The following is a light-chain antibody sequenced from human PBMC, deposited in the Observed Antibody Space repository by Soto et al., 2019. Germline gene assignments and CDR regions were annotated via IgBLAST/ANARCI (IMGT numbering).Light chain of an antibody. CDR3: QQYYNLLT. Sequence: DLQMTQSPSSLSASVGDRVTITCQASQDISNYLNWYQQKPGKAPKLLIDDASNLETEVPSRFSGSGSGTDVTFTISSLQPDDIGTYYCQQYYNLLTFGGGTKVEIK. V-gene: IGKV1-33*01. CDR1: QDISNY. J-gene: IGKJ4*02. CDR2: DAS.